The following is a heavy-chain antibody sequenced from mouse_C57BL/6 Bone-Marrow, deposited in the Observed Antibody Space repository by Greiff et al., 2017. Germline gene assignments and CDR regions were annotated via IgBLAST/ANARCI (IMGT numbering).Heavy chain of an antibody. Sequence: QVQLQQSGTELVKPGASVKLSCKASGYTFTSYWMHWVKQRPGQGLEWIGNINPSNGGTNYNEKFKSKATLTVDTSSSTAYMQLSSLPSEDSAVYYCARDGDYNDFDYWGQGTTLTVSS. V-gene: IGHV1-53*01. D-gene: IGHD2-13*01. J-gene: IGHJ2*01. CDR2: INPSNGGT. CDR3: ARDGDYNDFDY. CDR1: GYTFTSYW.